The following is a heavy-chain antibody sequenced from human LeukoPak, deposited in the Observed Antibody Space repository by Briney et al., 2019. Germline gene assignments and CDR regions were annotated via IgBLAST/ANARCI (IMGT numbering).Heavy chain of an antibody. CDR1: GGSISSGSYY. CDR3: AREGGVPTRFDY. CDR2: IYTSGST. V-gene: IGHV4-61*02. J-gene: IGHJ4*02. D-gene: IGHD3-16*01. Sequence: TLSLTCTVSGGSISSGSYYWSWIRQPAGKGLEWIGRIYTSGSTNYNPSLKSRVTISVDTSKNQFSLKLSSVTAADTAVYYCAREGGVPTRFDYWGQGTLVTVSS.